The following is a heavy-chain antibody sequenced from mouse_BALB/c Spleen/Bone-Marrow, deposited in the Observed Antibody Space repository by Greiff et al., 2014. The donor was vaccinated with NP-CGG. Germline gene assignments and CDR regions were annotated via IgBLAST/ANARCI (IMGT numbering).Heavy chain of an antibody. D-gene: IGHD2-1*01. V-gene: IGHV3-5*02. J-gene: IGHJ2*01. CDR2: IYYSGTI. CDR3: ARFYGNYFDY. CDR1: GISITTGNYR. Sequence: VQLKESGPGLVKPSQTVSLTCTVTGISITTGNYRWSWIRQFPKNKLEWIGYIYYSGTITYNPSLTSRTTITRDTSKNQFFLEMNSLTAEDTATYYCARFYGNYFDYGGQGTTLTVSS.